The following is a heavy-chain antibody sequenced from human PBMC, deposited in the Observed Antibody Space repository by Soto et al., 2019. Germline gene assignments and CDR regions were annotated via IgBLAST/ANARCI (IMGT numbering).Heavy chain of an antibody. J-gene: IGHJ4*02. CDR2: ISGSDDST. CDR1: GFTFSSYA. V-gene: IGHV3-23*01. D-gene: IGHD6-6*01. CDR3: GNRSSSSTFDD. Sequence: EVQLLESGGGLVQPGESLRLSCAASGFTFSSYAMSWVRQAPGKGLEWVSVISGSDDSTYYADSVKGRLTISRDNSKNTLYLHMNSLRAEDTAVYYCGNRSSSSTFDDWGKGTLVTVSS.